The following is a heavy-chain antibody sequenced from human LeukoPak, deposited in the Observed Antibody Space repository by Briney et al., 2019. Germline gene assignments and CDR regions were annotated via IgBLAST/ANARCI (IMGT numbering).Heavy chain of an antibody. CDR3: ATDLTYYYDSSDDAFDI. Sequence: ASVKVSCKASGYTFTGYYMHWVRRAPGQGLEWMGWINPNSGGTNYAQKFQGRVTMTRDTSISTAYMELSRLRSDDTAVYYCATDLTYYYDSSDDAFDIWGQGTMVTVSS. V-gene: IGHV1-2*02. J-gene: IGHJ3*02. CDR1: GYTFTGYY. CDR2: INPNSGGT. D-gene: IGHD3-22*01.